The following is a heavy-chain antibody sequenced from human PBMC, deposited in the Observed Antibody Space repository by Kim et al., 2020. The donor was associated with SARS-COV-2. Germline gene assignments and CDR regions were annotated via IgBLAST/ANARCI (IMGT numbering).Heavy chain of an antibody. CDR1: GFPFSTYP. CDR3: AKNGDFGVFNF. CDR2: IRASGGT. D-gene: IGHD3-3*01. V-gene: IGHV3-23*01. J-gene: IGHJ1*01. Sequence: GGSLRLSCVASGFPFSTYPMTWVRQAPGKGLEWVSSIRASGGTYYTDSVKGRFTVSRDNSKNMLYLQMNGLRAEDTAVYYCAKNGDFGVFNFWGQGTLVTVSS.